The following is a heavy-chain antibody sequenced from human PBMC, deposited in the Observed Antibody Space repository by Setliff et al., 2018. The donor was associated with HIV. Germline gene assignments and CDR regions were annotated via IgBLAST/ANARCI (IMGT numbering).Heavy chain of an antibody. D-gene: IGHD2-15*01. V-gene: IGHV3-7*03. CDR3: ASQGVVVTTRGHHYYGLNV. CDR2: IKQDGSET. Sequence: ETLSLTCTVSGVSINSGDYFWSWIRQHPGKGLEWVANIKQDGSETYYVDSVKGRFTISRGNAKNSLYLQMNSLRAEDTAVYYCASQGVVVTTRGHHYYGLNVWGQGTTVTVSS. J-gene: IGHJ6*02. CDR1: GVSINSGDYF.